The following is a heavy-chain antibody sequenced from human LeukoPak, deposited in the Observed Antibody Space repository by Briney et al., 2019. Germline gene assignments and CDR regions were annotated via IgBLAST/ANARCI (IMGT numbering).Heavy chain of an antibody. V-gene: IGHV1-2*02. CDR2: INPNSGGT. CDR1: GYTFTGYY. CDR3: ARDKVRRAARPNHDAFDI. J-gene: IGHJ3*02. Sequence: GASVKVSCKASGYTFTGYYMHWVRQAPGQGLEWMGWINPNSGGTNYAQKFQGRVTMTRDTSISTAYKELSRLRSDDTAVYYCARDKVRRAARPNHDAFDIWGQGTMVTVSS. D-gene: IGHD6-6*01.